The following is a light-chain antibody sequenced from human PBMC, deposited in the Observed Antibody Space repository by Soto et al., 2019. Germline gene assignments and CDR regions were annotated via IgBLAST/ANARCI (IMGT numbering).Light chain of an antibody. V-gene: IGKV1-5*03. CDR2: KAS. J-gene: IGKJ1*01. Sequence: DIQMTQSPSPLSGSVGDRVTITCRASQTSSSWLAWYQQKPGKAPKLLIYKASTLKSGVPSRFSGSGSGTEFTLTISSLQPDDSATYYCQQYNSYWTFGQGTNVDI. CDR3: QQYNSYWT. CDR1: QTSSSW.